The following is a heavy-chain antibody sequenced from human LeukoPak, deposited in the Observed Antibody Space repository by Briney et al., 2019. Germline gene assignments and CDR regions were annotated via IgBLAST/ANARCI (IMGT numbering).Heavy chain of an antibody. D-gene: IGHD3-10*01. CDR2: IRHDGSNI. CDR1: GFTFSRYS. V-gene: IGHV3-7*04. Sequence: GGSLRLSCAASGFTFSRYSMNWVRQAPGKGLEWVADIRHDGSNIYNVDSVRGRFTISRDNAKNSLFLQMNSLKDEDTAVYYCARDGSGRDFSLDYWGQGTLVTVSS. J-gene: IGHJ4*02. CDR3: ARDGSGRDFSLDY.